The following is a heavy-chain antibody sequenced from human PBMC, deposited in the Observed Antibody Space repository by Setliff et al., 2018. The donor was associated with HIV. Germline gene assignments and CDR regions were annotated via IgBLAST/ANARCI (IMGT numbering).Heavy chain of an antibody. D-gene: IGHD3-22*01. CDR1: GGSIRSSSYY. Sequence: PSETLSLTCTVSGGSIRSSSYYWGGIRQPPGKGLEWIGSIYYNGNTYYNPSLQSRVTISVDTSKNLFSLRLSSVTASDTAVYYCARQAIFGYYDSSGYLDYWGQGTLVTVSS. V-gene: IGHV4-39*01. CDR2: IYYNGNT. CDR3: ARQAIFGYYDSSGYLDY. J-gene: IGHJ4*02.